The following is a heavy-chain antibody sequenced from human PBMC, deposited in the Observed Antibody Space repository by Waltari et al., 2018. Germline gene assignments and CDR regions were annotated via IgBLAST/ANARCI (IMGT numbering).Heavy chain of an antibody. CDR1: GFPFSRYA. CDR3: AREPSSGYSSGY. Sequence: QVQLVESGGGVVQPGRSLRLACAASGFPFSRYAMSWVRQAPGKGLEWVAVISYDGSNKYYADSVKGRFTISRDNSKNTLYLQMNSLRAEDTAVYYCAREPSSGYSSGYWGQGTLVTVSS. CDR2: ISYDGSNK. D-gene: IGHD3-22*01. J-gene: IGHJ4*02. V-gene: IGHV3-30-3*01.